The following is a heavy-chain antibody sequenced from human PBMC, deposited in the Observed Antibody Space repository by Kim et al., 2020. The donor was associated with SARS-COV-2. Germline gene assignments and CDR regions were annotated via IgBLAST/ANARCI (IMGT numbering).Heavy chain of an antibody. CDR2: IKQDGSEK. CDR3: ARARQWRVLLSSGYFDY. CDR1: GFTFSSYW. V-gene: IGHV3-7*01. J-gene: IGHJ4*02. Sequence: GGSLRLSCAASGFTFSSYWMSWVRQAPGKGLEWVANIKQDGSEKYYVDSVKGRFTISRDNAKNSLYLQMNSLRAEDTAVYYCARARQWRVLLSSGYFDYWGQGTLVTVSS. D-gene: IGHD3-10*01.